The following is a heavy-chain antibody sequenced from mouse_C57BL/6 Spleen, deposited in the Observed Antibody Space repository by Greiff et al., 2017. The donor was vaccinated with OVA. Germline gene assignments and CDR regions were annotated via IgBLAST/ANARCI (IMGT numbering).Heavy chain of an antibody. D-gene: IGHD6-2*01. CDR1: GYTFTSYW. Sequence: VQLQQSGTVLARPGASVKMSCKTSGYTFTSYWMHWVKQRPGQGLEWIGAIYPGNSDTSYNQKFKGKAKLTAVTSASTAYMELSSLTNEDSAVYYCTRTASGDYYAMDDWGQGTSVTVSS. CDR3: TRTASGDYYAMDD. CDR2: IYPGNSDT. J-gene: IGHJ4*01. V-gene: IGHV1-5*01.